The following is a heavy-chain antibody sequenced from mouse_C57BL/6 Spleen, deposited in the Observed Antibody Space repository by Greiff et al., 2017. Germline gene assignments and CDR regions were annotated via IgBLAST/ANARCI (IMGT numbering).Heavy chain of an antibody. CDR1: GFTFSSYA. J-gene: IGHJ1*03. CDR2: ISSGGDYI. Sequence: EVKVVESGEGLVKPGGSLKLSCAASGFTFSSYAMSWVRQTPEKRLEWVAYISSGGDYIYYADTVKGRFTISRDNARNTLYLQMSSLKSEDTAMYYCTRDPYYYGSSHWYFDVWGTGTTVTVAS. D-gene: IGHD1-1*01. V-gene: IGHV5-9-1*02. CDR3: TRDPYYYGSSHWYFDV.